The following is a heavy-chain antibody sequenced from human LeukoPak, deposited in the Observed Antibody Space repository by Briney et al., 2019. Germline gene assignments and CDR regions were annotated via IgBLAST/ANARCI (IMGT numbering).Heavy chain of an antibody. J-gene: IGHJ6*03. D-gene: IGHD1-14*01. CDR2: MYSGGTS. CDR1: GGSIGVYY. CDR3: ARGTTNYYYYYMDV. Sequence: SETLSLTCSVSGGSIGVYYWYWIRQPAGKGLEWIGRMYSGGTSHYNPSLTSRVTMSVDTSKDQFSLKLNSVTAADTAVYYCARGTTNYYYYYMDVWGKGTTVTVSS. V-gene: IGHV4-4*07.